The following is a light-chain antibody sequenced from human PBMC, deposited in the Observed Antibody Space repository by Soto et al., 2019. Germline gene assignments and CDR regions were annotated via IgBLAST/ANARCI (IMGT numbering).Light chain of an antibody. J-gene: IGKJ5*01. CDR1: QGIRSW. Sequence: VVDRVTITCRASQGIRSWLAWYQQKPGKAPKLLIYAASSLQSGVPSRFSGSGSGTDFTLTISGLQPEDGETYDGQQANSFPITFGQGTRLEIK. CDR3: QQANSFPIT. V-gene: IGKV1-12*01. CDR2: AAS.